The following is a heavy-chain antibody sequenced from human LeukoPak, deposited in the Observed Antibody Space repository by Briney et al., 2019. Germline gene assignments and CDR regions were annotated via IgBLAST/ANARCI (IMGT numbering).Heavy chain of an antibody. Sequence: PSETLSLTCAVSGYSISSGHYWGWIRQPPGKGLEWIGSIYHSGSTYYNPSLKSRVTISVDTSKNQFSLKLSSVTAADTAVYYCARRYYDFWSGYFTGAFDIWGQGTMVTVSS. D-gene: IGHD3-3*01. V-gene: IGHV4-38-2*01. CDR3: ARRYYDFWSGYFTGAFDI. CDR1: GYSISSGHY. CDR2: IYHSGST. J-gene: IGHJ3*02.